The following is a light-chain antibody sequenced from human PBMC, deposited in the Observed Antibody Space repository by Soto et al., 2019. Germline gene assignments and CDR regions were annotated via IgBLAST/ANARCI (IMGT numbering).Light chain of an antibody. V-gene: IGLV2-8*01. Sequence: QSALTQPPSASGSLRQSVTISCTGTSSDVGAYNYVSWYQQHPGKAPKLMIYEVTRRPSGVPDRLSGSKSGNTASLNVSGLQAEDEADYYCCSYADNTDYVFGTGTKVTVL. CDR1: SSDVGAYNY. CDR2: EVT. J-gene: IGLJ1*01. CDR3: CSYADNTDYV.